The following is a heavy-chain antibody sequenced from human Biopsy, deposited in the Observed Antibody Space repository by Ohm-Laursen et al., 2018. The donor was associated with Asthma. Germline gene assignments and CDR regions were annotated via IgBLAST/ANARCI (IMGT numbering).Heavy chain of an antibody. CDR3: ASDFPKDYVRCNFQF. D-gene: IGHD4-17*01. CDR1: GYSLNDLS. J-gene: IGHJ4*02. V-gene: IGHV1-24*01. Sequence: SVKVSCKSSGYSLNDLSMHWVRQAPGQGLVWMGGHDHEEGGTVNVRRFQGRVTMTEDTSTDTAYMELSSLSSDDTAVYYCASDFPKDYVRCNFQFWGQGTLVTVSS. CDR2: HDHEEGGT.